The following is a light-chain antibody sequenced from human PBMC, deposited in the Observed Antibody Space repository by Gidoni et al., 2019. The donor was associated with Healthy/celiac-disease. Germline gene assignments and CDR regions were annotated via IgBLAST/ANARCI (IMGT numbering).Light chain of an antibody. CDR2: DAS. CDR3: QQRSNWPRGFT. Sequence: EIVLTQSPATLSLSPGERATLSCRASQSVSSYLALYQQKPVQAPRLLIYDASNRATGIPARFSGSGSGTDFPLTISSLEPEDFAVYYCQQRSNWPRGFTFGPGTKVDIK. J-gene: IGKJ3*01. CDR1: QSVSSY. V-gene: IGKV3-11*01.